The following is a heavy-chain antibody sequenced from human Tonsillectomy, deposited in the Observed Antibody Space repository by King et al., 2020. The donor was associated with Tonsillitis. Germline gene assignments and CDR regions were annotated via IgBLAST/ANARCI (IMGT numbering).Heavy chain of an antibody. J-gene: IGHJ5*02. CDR3: ARGRYCSGGSCYNWFDP. D-gene: IGHD2-15*01. CDR2: INPNSGGT. Sequence: VQLVQSGAEVKKPGASVKVSCKASGYTFTGYYMHWVRQAPGQGLDWMGWINPNSGGTNYAQKFQGRVTMTRATSISTAYMELSRLRSDDTAVYYCARGRYCSGGSCYNWFDPWGQGTLVTVSS. V-gene: IGHV1-2*02. CDR1: GYTFTGYY.